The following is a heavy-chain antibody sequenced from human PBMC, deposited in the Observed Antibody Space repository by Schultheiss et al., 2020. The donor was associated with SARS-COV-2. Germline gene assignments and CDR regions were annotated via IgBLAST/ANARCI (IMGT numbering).Heavy chain of an antibody. D-gene: IGHD1-26*01. CDR1: GFSFSSYG. J-gene: IGHJ4*02. Sequence: GGSLRLSCAASGFSFSSYGMHWVRQAPGKGLEWVAVIWYDGSSKYYADSVKGRFTISRDNSKNTLYLQMNSLRAEDTAMYYCARASQWELLSQADYWGQGTLVTVSS. V-gene: IGHV3-33*08. CDR2: IWYDGSSK. CDR3: ARASQWELLSQADY.